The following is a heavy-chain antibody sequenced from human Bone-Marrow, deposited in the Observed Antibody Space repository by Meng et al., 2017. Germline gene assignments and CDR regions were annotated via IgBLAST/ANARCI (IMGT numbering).Heavy chain of an antibody. Sequence: GGSLRLSCEASGFTLSTYDMHWVRQAAGNGLEWVSGIGAAGDTYYAGPVKGRFTISRDSAKSSLYLQMNGLRAGDTAVYYCARDRIAAARFRHYYYGLDVWGRGTTVTVSS. J-gene: IGHJ6*02. V-gene: IGHV3-13*01. D-gene: IGHD6-13*01. CDR2: IGAAGDT. CDR1: GFTLSTYD. CDR3: ARDRIAAARFRHYYYGLDV.